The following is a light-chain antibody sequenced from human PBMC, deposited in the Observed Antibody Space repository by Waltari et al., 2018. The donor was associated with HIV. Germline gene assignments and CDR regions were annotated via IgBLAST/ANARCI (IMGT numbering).Light chain of an antibody. Sequence: EIVMTQSPATLSVSPGERATLSCRASQSVSSNLAWYQQKPGQAPRLLLYGASTRATGIPARFSGSGSGTEFTLTISSLQSEDFAVYYCQQYNTWPPRTFGQGTKLEIK. CDR3: QQYNTWPPRT. CDR2: GAS. CDR1: QSVSSN. V-gene: IGKV3-15*01. J-gene: IGKJ2*01.